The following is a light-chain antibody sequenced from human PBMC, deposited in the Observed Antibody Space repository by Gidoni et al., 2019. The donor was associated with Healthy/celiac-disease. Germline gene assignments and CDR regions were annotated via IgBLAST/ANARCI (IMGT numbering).Light chain of an antibody. V-gene: IGKV3-11*01. CDR1: QRVSSY. J-gene: IGKJ2*02. Sequence: EIVLTQSPATLYMSPGERATLSCRDRQRVSSYLAWYQQKPGQAPRLLIYDASNRATGIPARFSGSGSGTDFTLTISSLEPEDFAVYYCQQRGNWPGCTFGQGTKLEIK. CDR3: QQRGNWPGCT. CDR2: DAS.